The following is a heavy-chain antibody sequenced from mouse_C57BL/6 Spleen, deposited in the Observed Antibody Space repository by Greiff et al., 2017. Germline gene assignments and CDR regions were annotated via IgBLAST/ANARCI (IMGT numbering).Heavy chain of an antibody. D-gene: IGHD1-1*01. Sequence: QVQLQQPGAELVKPGASVKLSCKASGYTFTSYWMHWVKQRPGQGLEWIGMIHPNSGSANYNEKFKSKATLTVDKSSSTAYMQLSSLTSEDSAVYYCAREITTVVAPYYFDYWGQGTTLTVSS. V-gene: IGHV1-64*01. CDR3: AREITTVVAPYYFDY. J-gene: IGHJ2*01. CDR2: IHPNSGSA. CDR1: GYTFTSYW.